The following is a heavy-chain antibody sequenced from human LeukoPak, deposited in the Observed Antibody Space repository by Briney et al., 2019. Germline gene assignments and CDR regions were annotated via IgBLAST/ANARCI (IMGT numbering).Heavy chain of an antibody. CDR3: ARADYGGNSAAFDI. CDR2: IYSGGTT. Sequence: SETLSLTCTVSGGSISSGDYYWSWIRQPPGKGLEWIGYIYSGGTTYYNPSLKSRVTISVGTSKNQFSLKLSSVTAADTAVYYCARADYGGNSAAFDIWGQGTMVTVSS. D-gene: IGHD4-23*01. J-gene: IGHJ3*02. V-gene: IGHV4-61*08. CDR1: GGSISSGDYY.